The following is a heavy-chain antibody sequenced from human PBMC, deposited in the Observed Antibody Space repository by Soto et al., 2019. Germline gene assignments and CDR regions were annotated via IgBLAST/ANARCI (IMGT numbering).Heavy chain of an antibody. J-gene: IGHJ5*02. CDR1: GGSISSGDYY. CDR2: IYYSGST. D-gene: IGHD3-10*01. Sequence: QVQLQESGPGLVEPSQTLSLTCTVSGGSISSGDYYWSWIRQPPGKGLEWIGYIYYSGSTYYNPSLKSRVTISVDTSKNQFSLKLSSVTAADTAVYYCARDQPAFTMVRGVIPNWFDPWGQGTLVTVSS. V-gene: IGHV4-30-4*01. CDR3: ARDQPAFTMVRGVIPNWFDP.